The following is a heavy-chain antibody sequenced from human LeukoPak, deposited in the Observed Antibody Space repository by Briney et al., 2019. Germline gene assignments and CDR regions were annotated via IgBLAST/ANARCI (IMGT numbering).Heavy chain of an antibody. J-gene: IGHJ4*02. V-gene: IGHV4-30-2*01. CDR3: ARAGGYCSGGSCYTPLSH. Sequence: SETLSLTCAVSGGSISSGGYSWSWIRQPPGKGLEWIGYTYHSGSTYYNPSLKSRVTISVDRSKNQFSLKLSSVTAADTAVYYCARAGGYCSGGSCYTPLSHWGQGTLVTVSS. D-gene: IGHD2-15*01. CDR1: GGSISSGGYS. CDR2: TYHSGST.